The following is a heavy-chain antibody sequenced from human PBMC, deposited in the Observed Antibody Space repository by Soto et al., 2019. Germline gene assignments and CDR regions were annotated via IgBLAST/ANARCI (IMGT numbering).Heavy chain of an antibody. CDR1: GFTFSSYA. Sequence: EVQLLESGGGLVQPGGSLRLSCAASGFTFSSYAMSWVRQAPGKGLEWVSAISGSGGSTYYAGSVKGRFTISRDNSKNRLYLQMNSLSAEDTAVYYCAKGGVVVPAAKFVDYWGQGTLVTVSS. D-gene: IGHD2-2*01. CDR3: AKGGVVVPAAKFVDY. CDR2: ISGSGGST. J-gene: IGHJ4*02. V-gene: IGHV3-23*01.